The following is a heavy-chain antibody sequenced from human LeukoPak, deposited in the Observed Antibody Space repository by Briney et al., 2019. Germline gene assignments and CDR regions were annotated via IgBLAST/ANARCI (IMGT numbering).Heavy chain of an antibody. Sequence: PSETPSLICAVYGGSFSGYYWSWIRQPPGKGLEGVGEINHSGSTNYNPSLKSRVTISVDTSKNQFSLKLSSVTAADTAVYYCASRLFRYYYYYGMDVWGQGTTVTVSS. CDR2: INHSGST. CDR1: GGSFSGYY. V-gene: IGHV4-34*01. D-gene: IGHD3-10*01. CDR3: ASRLFRYYYYYGMDV. J-gene: IGHJ6*02.